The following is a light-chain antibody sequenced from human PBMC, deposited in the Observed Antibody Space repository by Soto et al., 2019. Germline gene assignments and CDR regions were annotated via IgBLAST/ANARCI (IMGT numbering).Light chain of an antibody. Sequence: DIPMTQSPSTLSASVGDRVSITCRASQSIRSWLAWYQHKPGKAPKLLIYKASSLESGVPSRFSGSGSGTEFTLTISSLQPDDSATYYCQQYNHYLTFGGGTKVAIK. V-gene: IGKV1-5*03. J-gene: IGKJ4*01. CDR1: QSIRSW. CDR2: KAS. CDR3: QQYNHYLT.